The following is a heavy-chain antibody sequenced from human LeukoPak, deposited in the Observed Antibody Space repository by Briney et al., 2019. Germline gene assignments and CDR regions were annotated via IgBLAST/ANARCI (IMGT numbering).Heavy chain of an antibody. D-gene: IGHD1-26*01. CDR2: ILYSGST. V-gene: IGHV4-59*02. Sequence: SETLSLTCTVSGGSVGSYYWSWIRQPPGKGLEWIGYILYSGSTNYNPSLKSRVTVSLDTSKNQFSLRLSSVTAADTAVYYCARILSGSYWSWYYYMDVWGKGTTVTVSS. J-gene: IGHJ6*03. CDR3: ARILSGSYWSWYYYMDV. CDR1: GGSVGSYY.